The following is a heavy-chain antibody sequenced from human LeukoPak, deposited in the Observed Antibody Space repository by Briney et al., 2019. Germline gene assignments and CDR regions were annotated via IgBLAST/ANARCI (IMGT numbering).Heavy chain of an antibody. V-gene: IGHV4-38-2*02. CDR1: GDSVTNDFF. D-gene: IGHD1-14*01. CDR3: ARWASISREPGGFFDH. Sequence: SETLSLTRTVSGDSVTNDFFWGWVRQPPGKELEWIGSFCLGRDTYYRPSLKSRVTISVDTSKNQFSLNLNSVTAADTAVYYCARWASISREPGGFFDHWGQGTLVTVSS. CDR2: FCLGRDT. J-gene: IGHJ4*02.